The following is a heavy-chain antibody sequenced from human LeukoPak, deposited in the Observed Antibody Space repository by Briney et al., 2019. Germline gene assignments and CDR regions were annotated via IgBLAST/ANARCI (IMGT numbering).Heavy chain of an antibody. V-gene: IGHV1-2*02. CDR1: GGTFSSYE. CDR3: ARDQGYDFWSGSPRLMDV. D-gene: IGHD3-3*01. CDR2: INPNSGGT. Sequence: AASVKVSCKASGGTFSSYEISWVRQAPGQGLEWMGWINPNSGGTNYAQKFQGRVTMTRDTSISTAYMELSRLRSDDTAVYYCARDQGYDFWSGSPRLMDVWGKGTTVTVSS. J-gene: IGHJ6*04.